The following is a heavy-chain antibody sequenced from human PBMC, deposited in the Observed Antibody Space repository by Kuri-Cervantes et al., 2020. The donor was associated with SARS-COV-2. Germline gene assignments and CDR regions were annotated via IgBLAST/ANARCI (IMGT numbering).Heavy chain of an antibody. D-gene: IGHD2-2*01. Sequence: SETLSLTCAVYGGSFSGYYWSWIRQPPGKGLEWIGEINHSGSTNYNPSLKSRVTISVDTSKNHFSMKLSSVTAADTAVYYCARLHIVVVPAASDYWGQATLVTVSS. V-gene: IGHV4-34*01. CDR1: GGSFSGYY. CDR2: INHSGST. CDR3: ARLHIVVVPAASDY. J-gene: IGHJ4*02.